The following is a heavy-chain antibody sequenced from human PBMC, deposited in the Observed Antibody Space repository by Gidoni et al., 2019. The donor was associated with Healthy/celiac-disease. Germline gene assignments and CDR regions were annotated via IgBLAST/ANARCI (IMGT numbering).Heavy chain of an antibody. Sequence: EVQLVASGGGLVQPGRSLRLSCAASGFPFSAYAMHCVRQAPGKGLEGGSGSSWNSGSVGYADSVKGRVTIARDNAKNYLYLQMNSLRAEDTALYYCAKDIGGDSYGNHAFDIWGQGTMVTVSS. CDR1: GFPFSAYA. CDR3: AKDIGGDSYGNHAFDI. J-gene: IGHJ3*02. V-gene: IGHV3-9*01. D-gene: IGHD2-21*02. CDR2: SSWNSGSV.